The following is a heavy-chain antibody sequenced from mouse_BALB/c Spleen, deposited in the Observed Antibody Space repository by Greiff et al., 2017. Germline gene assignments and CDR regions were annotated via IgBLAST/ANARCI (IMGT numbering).Heavy chain of an antibody. CDR2: ISSGGST. CDR1: GFTFSSYA. J-gene: IGHJ1*01. D-gene: IGHD1-1*01. CDR3: ARPSGSSFYWYFDV. Sequence: EVKVEESGGGLVKPGGSLKLSCAASGFTFSSYAMSWVRQTPEKRLEWVASISSGGSTYYPDSVKGRFTISRDNARNILYLQMSSLRSEDTAMYYCARPSGSSFYWYFDVWGAGTTVTVSS. V-gene: IGHV5-6-5*01.